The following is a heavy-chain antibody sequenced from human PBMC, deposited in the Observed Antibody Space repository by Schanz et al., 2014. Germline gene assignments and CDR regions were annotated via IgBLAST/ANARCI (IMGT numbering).Heavy chain of an antibody. CDR3: AKGRFGELSAFDI. V-gene: IGHV3-74*01. CDR2: INSVGSNT. Sequence: EVQLVQSGGGLVQPGGSLRLSCAASGFTFSSHWMHWVRQDPGKGLLWVARINSVGSNTDYADSVTGRFTISRDNSKNTVYIQMNSLRAEDTAVYYCAKGRFGELSAFDIWGQGTMVTVSS. D-gene: IGHD3-10*01. CDR1: GFTFSSHW. J-gene: IGHJ3*02.